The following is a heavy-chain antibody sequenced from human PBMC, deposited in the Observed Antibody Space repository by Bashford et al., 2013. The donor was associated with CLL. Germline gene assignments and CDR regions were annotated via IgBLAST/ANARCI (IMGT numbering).Heavy chain of an antibody. J-gene: IGHJ4*02. Sequence: ASVKVSCKTSGYSFTGYNIAWVRQAPGQGLEWMGWTYNGNTHYAQKFQGRVTMTTDISTNTAYMELMSLRSDDTAVYYCARNGDGLKYWGQGTLVTVSS. D-gene: IGHD4-17*01. V-gene: IGHV1-18*04. CDR3: ARNGDGLKY. CDR1: GYSFTGYN. CDR2: TYNGNT.